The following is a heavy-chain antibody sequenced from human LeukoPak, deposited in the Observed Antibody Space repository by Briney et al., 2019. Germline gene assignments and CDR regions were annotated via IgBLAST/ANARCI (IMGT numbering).Heavy chain of an antibody. CDR2: INPKSDDI. V-gene: IGHV1-2*02. D-gene: IGHD3-16*01. J-gene: IGHJ4*02. Sequence: ASVKVSCKAPGYTFTGYYIHCVRQAPGQGLEWMGWINPKSDDIKYAQKFQGRVTMTRDTSISTAYMELSRLISDDTAVYYCVRDVTRGGLWGQGTLVTVSS. CDR3: VRDVTRGGL. CDR1: GYTFTGYY.